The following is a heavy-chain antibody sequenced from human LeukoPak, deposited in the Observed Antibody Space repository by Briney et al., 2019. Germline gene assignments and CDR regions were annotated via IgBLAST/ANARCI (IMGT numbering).Heavy chain of an antibody. V-gene: IGHV4-59*08. Sequence: SETLSLTCTVSGGSINTYYWSWIRQPPGEGLEWIGYIYYSGSTNYNPSLKSRITISVDTSKNHFSLKLSSVTAADTAVYYCARHKDGIAVAFDYWGQGTLVTVSS. D-gene: IGHD6-19*01. J-gene: IGHJ4*02. CDR3: ARHKDGIAVAFDY. CDR2: IYYSGST. CDR1: GGSINTYY.